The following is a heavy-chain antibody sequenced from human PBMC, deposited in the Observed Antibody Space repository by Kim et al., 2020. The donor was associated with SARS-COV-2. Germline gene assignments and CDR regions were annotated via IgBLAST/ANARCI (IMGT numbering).Heavy chain of an antibody. CDR1: GGTFSSYT. D-gene: IGHD6-13*01. CDR2: IIPILGIA. CDR3: ARSGYSSSWYDEYFQH. Sequence: SVKVSCKASGGTFSSYTISWVRQAPGQGLEWMGRIIPILGIANYAQKFQGRVTITADKSTSTAYMELSSLRSEDTAVYYCARSGYSSSWYDEYFQHWGQGTLVTVSS. J-gene: IGHJ1*01. V-gene: IGHV1-69*02.